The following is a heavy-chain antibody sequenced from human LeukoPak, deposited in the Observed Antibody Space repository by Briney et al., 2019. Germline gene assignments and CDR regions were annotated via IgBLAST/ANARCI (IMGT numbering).Heavy chain of an antibody. CDR3: AIGDLLFDY. Sequence: SETLSLTCTVSGDSISSYYWSWIRQPPGKGLEWIGYIYYGGSTNYNPSLKSRVTISVDTSKNQFSLKLSSVTAADTAVYYCAIGDLLFDYWGQGTLVTVSS. J-gene: IGHJ4*02. V-gene: IGHV4-59*01. CDR1: GDSISSYY. CDR2: IYYGGST. D-gene: IGHD3-3*01.